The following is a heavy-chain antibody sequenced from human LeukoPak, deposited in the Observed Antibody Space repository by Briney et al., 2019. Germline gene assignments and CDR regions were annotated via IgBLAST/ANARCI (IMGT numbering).Heavy chain of an antibody. D-gene: IGHD6-13*01. CDR3: ARGRLVAAAGTYYFDY. CDR1: GGSISSYY. J-gene: IGHJ4*02. V-gene: IGHV4-59*12. CDR2: IYYSGST. Sequence: ASETLSLTCTVSGGSISSYYWSWIRQPPGKGLEWIGYIYYSGSTNYNPSLKSRVTISVDKSKNQFSLKLSSVTAADTAVYYCARGRLVAAAGTYYFDYWGQGTLVTVSS.